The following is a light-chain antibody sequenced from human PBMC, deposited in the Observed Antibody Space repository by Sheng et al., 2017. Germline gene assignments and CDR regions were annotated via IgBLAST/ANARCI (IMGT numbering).Light chain of an antibody. Sequence: IEMTQSPSSLSASVGDRVTITCRASQDISNYLAWYQQRPGKVPRLLIYGASTLHSGVPYRFSGSGSGTEFTLTIGSVQPEDFATYYCQQATDFRALTFGGGTKVEIK. J-gene: IGKJ4*01. V-gene: IGKV1-27*01. CDR1: QDISNY. CDR2: GAS. CDR3: QQATDFRALT.